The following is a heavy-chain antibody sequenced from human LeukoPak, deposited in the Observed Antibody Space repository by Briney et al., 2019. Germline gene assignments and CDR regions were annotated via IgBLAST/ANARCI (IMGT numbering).Heavy chain of an antibody. V-gene: IGHV4-34*01. Sequence: PSETLSLTCAVYGVSLSDYYWSWIRQPPGKGLEWIGEIQQSVYTNYNPSLKSRVTISVDTSKNQLSLKLSSVTAAATAVYYCARGYSRVLIDDWGQGTLVTVSS. CDR2: IQQSVYT. CDR1: GVSLSDYY. CDR3: ARGYSRVLIDD. D-gene: IGHD1-26*01. J-gene: IGHJ4*02.